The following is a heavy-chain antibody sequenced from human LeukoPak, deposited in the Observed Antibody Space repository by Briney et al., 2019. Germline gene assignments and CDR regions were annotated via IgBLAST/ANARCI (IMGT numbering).Heavy chain of an antibody. J-gene: IGHJ4*02. Sequence: PSETLSLTCTVSGGSISSSSYYWMHWVRQAPGKGLVWVSRITSDGSGTTYVDSVKGRFTISRDNAKNTLYLQMNSLRAEDTALYYCARDKGIHLTFFDYWGQGTLVTVSS. CDR3: ARDKGIHLTFFDY. CDR2: ITSDGSGT. CDR1: GGSISSSSYYW. V-gene: IGHV3-74*01. D-gene: IGHD5-18*01.